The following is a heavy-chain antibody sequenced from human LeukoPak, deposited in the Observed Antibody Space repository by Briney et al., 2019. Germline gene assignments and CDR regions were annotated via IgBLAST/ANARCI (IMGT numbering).Heavy chain of an antibody. Sequence: SETLSLTCTVSGYSISSGYYWGWIRQPPGKGLEWIGSIYHSGSTYYNPSLKSRVTISVDTSKNQFSLKLSSVTAADTAVYYCAREDDSSGYPDYWGQGTLVTVSS. V-gene: IGHV4-38-2*02. J-gene: IGHJ4*02. CDR3: AREDDSSGYPDY. D-gene: IGHD3-22*01. CDR2: IYHSGST. CDR1: GYSISSGYY.